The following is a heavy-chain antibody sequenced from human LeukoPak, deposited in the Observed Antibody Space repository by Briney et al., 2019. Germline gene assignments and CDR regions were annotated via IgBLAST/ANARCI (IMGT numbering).Heavy chain of an antibody. CDR1: GFTFSSYW. Sequence: PGGSLRLSCAASGFTFSSYWMHWVRQAPGKGLEWVAVISYDGSNKYYADSVKGRFTISRDNSKNTLYLQMNSLRAEDTAVYYCASARIVVVPADQLWGQGTLVTVSS. CDR3: ASARIVVVPADQL. CDR2: ISYDGSNK. V-gene: IGHV3-30*01. J-gene: IGHJ4*02. D-gene: IGHD2-2*01.